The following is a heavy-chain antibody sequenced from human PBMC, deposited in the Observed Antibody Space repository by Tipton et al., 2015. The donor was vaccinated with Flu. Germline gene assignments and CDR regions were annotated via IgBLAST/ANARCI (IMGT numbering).Heavy chain of an antibody. Sequence: GLVKPSETLPVTCTVSGGSINDYYWSWIREPPGKGLEWIGYIYYSGSTNYNPSRKSRVIISGDTSKNQISLKLSSVTGADTAMYYCARETLPDYYYYYGMDVWGQGTTVTVSS. V-gene: IGHV4-59*01. CDR1: GGSINDYY. CDR3: ARETLPDYYYYYGMDV. CDR2: IYYSGST. J-gene: IGHJ6*02.